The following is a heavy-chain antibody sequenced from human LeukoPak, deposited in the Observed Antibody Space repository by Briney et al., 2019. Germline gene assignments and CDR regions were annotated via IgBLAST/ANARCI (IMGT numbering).Heavy chain of an antibody. CDR3: ARVEYSYGCDY. V-gene: IGHV4-38-2*01. D-gene: IGHD5-18*01. CDR1: GFSISSGYY. Sequence: YPSETLSLTCAVSGFSISSGYYWGWIRQPPGKGLEWIGIVYHSGSTYYNPSLKSRVTISVDTSKNQFSLKLSSVTAADTAVYYCARVEYSYGCDYWGQGTLVTVSS. CDR2: VYHSGST. J-gene: IGHJ4*02.